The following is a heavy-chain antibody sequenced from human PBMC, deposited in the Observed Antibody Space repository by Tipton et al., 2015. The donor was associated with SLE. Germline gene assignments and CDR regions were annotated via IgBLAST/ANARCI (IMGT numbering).Heavy chain of an antibody. D-gene: IGHD3-22*01. Sequence: TLSLTCTVSGGSISSSSYSWGWIRQPPGKGLEWLGSIYYSGSTYYNPSLKSRVTISVDTSKNQFSLKLSSVTAADTAVYYCARAFLYYYDSSGSRYFDDWGQGTLVTVSS. CDR1: GGSISSSSYS. CDR3: ARAFLYYYDSSGSRYFDD. CDR2: IYYSGST. J-gene: IGHJ4*02. V-gene: IGHV4-39*01.